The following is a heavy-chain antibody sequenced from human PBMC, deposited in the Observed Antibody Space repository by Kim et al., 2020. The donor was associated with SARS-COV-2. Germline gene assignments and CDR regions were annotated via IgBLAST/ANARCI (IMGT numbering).Heavy chain of an antibody. D-gene: IGHD3-22*01. CDR2: INHSGST. V-gene: IGHV4-34*01. CDR3: ARSPGYYDSSGYLGH. Sequence: SQTLSLTCAVYGGSFSGYYWSWIRQPPGKGLEWIGEINHSGSTNYNPSLKSRVTISVDTSKNQFSLKLSSVTAADTAVYYCARSPGYYDSSGYLGHWGQGTLVTVSS. J-gene: IGHJ1*01. CDR1: GGSFSGYY.